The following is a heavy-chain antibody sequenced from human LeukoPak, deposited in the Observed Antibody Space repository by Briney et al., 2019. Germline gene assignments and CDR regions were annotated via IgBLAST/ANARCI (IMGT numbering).Heavy chain of an antibody. Sequence: GGSLRLSCTASGLTLSTAWMSWVRQAPGKGLEWVGRIKSKTEGGTTDYAAPVKGRFTISIDDPKNTLYLQMNSLTTGDTAVYYCAKYNIGWNFGSWGQGTLVTVSS. CDR3: AKYNIGWNFGS. D-gene: IGHD6-19*01. CDR2: IKSKTEGGTT. V-gene: IGHV3-15*01. CDR1: GLTLSTAW. J-gene: IGHJ4*02.